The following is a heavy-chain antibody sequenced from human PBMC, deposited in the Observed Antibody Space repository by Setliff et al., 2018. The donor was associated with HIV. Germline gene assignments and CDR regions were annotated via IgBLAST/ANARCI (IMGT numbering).Heavy chain of an antibody. CDR3: ARDFKRYNSPCRFDP. Sequence: PSETLSLTCTVSNGSISSGTFYWNWIRQPAGKGLGWIGRINTSGSTNYNPSLKSRVTISVDKSQNQFSLKLSSVTAADTAVYYCARDFKRYNSPCRFDPWGQGTLVTVSS. V-gene: IGHV4-61*02. CDR2: INTSGST. D-gene: IGHD6-13*01. J-gene: IGHJ5*02. CDR1: NGSISSGTFY.